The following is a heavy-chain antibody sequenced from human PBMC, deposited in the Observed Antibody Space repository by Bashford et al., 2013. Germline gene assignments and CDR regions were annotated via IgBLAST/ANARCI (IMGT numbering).Heavy chain of an antibody. Sequence: VRQAPGKGLEWVSSISSTSSYIXYADSVQGRFTISRDNAKNSLYLQMNSLRAEDTAVYYCARESVGAQTVFDQWGQGVLVTVSS. J-gene: IGHJ4*02. D-gene: IGHD1-26*01. CDR3: ARESVGAQTVFDQ. V-gene: IGHV3-21*01. CDR2: ISSTSSYI.